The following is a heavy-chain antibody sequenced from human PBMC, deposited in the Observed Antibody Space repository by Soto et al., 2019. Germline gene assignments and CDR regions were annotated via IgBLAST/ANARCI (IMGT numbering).Heavy chain of an antibody. Sequence: GGSLRLSCAASGFTFSSYAMHWVRQAPGKGLEWVAVISYDGSNKYYADSVKGRFTISRDNSKNTLYLQMNSLRAEDTAVYYCARPYTAVAGTGIMYYYYGMDVWGQGTTVTVSS. CDR1: GFTFSSYA. CDR2: ISYDGSNK. D-gene: IGHD6-19*01. J-gene: IGHJ6*02. V-gene: IGHV3-30-3*01. CDR3: ARPYTAVAGTGIMYYYYGMDV.